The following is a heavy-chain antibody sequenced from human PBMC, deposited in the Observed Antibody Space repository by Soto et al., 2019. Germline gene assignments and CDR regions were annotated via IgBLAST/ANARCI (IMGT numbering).Heavy chain of an antibody. CDR1: GFSFSSYW. Sequence: EVQLVESGGGLVQPGGSLRLSCAASGFSFSSYWMHWVRQAPGKGLVLVSRINSDGSSTIYADSVKGRFTISRDNVKNTLYLQMNSLRAEDTAVYYCVTDFDYGDYTDYWGQGTLVIVSS. D-gene: IGHD4-17*01. V-gene: IGHV3-74*01. J-gene: IGHJ4*02. CDR2: INSDGSST. CDR3: VTDFDYGDYTDY.